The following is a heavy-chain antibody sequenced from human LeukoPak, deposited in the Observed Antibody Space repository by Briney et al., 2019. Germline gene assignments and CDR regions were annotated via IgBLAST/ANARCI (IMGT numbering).Heavy chain of an antibody. V-gene: IGHV5-10-1*01. Sequence: GESLKISCQGSGYRFTRYWISWARQMPGKGLEWMGRSDPSDSYTNYSPSFQGHVTISVDKSISTAYLQWSSLKASDTAMYYCVRHSGGRHDGNYYYGMDVWGQGTTVTVSS. J-gene: IGHJ6*02. D-gene: IGHD1-26*01. CDR2: SDPSDSYT. CDR1: GYRFTRYW. CDR3: VRHSGGRHDGNYYYGMDV.